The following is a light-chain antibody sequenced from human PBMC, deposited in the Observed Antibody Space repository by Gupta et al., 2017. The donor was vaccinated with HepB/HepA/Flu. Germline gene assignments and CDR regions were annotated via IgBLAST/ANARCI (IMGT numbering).Light chain of an antibody. CDR2: LGC. J-gene: IGKJ4*01. V-gene: IGKV2-28*01. Sequence: DIDMTQSTLSLPVTPGEPDSISCRSSQSLLHSNGYNYLDWNLQKPGPSPQLLIYLGCKRASGVRVRVSGSGSGSDFTLKSRRVEDVDFGVYYNMQTLHMPFGGGTKVEIK. CDR1: QSLLHSNGYNY. CDR3: MQTLHMP.